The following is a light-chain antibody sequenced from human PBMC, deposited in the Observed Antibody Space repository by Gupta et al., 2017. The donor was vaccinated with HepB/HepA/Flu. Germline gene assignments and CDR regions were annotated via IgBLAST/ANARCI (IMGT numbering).Light chain of an antibody. CDR1: SGSVSTTYH. CDR2: NKN. Sequence: QTVVTQEPSLSVSPGGTVTITCGLSSGSVSTTYHPGWYQQTPGQPPRTLIYNKNRRSAGVPGRFSGSICGNKAALSITGAQADEDSDYYCVLDMGSGIWVFGGGTKLTVL. V-gene: IGLV8-61*01. CDR3: VLDMGSGIWV. J-gene: IGLJ3*02.